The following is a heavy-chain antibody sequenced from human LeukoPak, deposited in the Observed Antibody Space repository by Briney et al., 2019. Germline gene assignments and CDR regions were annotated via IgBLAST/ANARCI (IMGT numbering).Heavy chain of an antibody. CDR3: ARDDRSIAGAGPDY. J-gene: IGHJ4*02. D-gene: IGHD6-19*01. V-gene: IGHV3-21*01. CDR1: GFTFSSYS. Sequence: GGSLRLSCAASGFTFSSYSMNWVRQAPGKGLEWVSSISSSSSYIYYADSVKGRFTISRDNAKNSLYLQMNSLRAEDTAVYYCARDDRSIAGAGPDYWGQGTLVTVSS. CDR2: ISSSSSYI.